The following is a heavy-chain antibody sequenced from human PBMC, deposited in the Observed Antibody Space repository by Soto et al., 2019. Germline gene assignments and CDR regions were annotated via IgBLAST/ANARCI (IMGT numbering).Heavy chain of an antibody. CDR3: ASGSLRNTDFDY. J-gene: IGHJ4*02. CDR2: IWYDGSNK. CDR1: GFTFSSYC. Sequence: QVQLVESGGGVVQPGRSLRLSCAASGFTFSSYCMHWVRQAPGKGLEWVAVIWYDGSNKYYADSVKGRFTISRDNSKNTLDLQIISLRAEAMAVYSCASGSLRNTDFDYWGQVTLVTVAS. D-gene: IGHD1-1*01. V-gene: IGHV3-33*01.